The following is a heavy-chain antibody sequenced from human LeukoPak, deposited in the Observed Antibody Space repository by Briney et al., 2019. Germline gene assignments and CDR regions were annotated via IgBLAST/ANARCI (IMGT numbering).Heavy chain of an antibody. J-gene: IGHJ6*03. V-gene: IGHV1-2*02. CDR2: INPNNGGT. D-gene: IGHD2-15*01. CDR3: AREPADGWPYYYYMDV. Sequence: ASVKVSCKASGYTFTGYYIHWVRQAPGQGLEWMGWINPNNGGTQYAQKFQGRVTMTRDTSISTAYMELSRLRSDDTAVYYCAREPADGWPYYYYMDVWGKGTTVTISS. CDR1: GYTFTGYY.